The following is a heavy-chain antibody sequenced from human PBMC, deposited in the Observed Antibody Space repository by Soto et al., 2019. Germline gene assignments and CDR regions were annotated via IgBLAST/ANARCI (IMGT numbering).Heavy chain of an antibody. CDR2: ISSSSSYI. V-gene: IGHV3-21*01. D-gene: IGHD6-6*01. CDR3: ARERPTIAARRDY. J-gene: IGHJ4*02. Sequence: EVQLVESGGGLVKPGGSLRLSCAASGFTFSSYSMNWVRQAPGKGLEWVSSISSSSSYIYYADSVQGRFTISRDNAKKALYLQMNSLRAEDTAVYYCARERPTIAARRDYWGQGTLVTVSS. CDR1: GFTFSSYS.